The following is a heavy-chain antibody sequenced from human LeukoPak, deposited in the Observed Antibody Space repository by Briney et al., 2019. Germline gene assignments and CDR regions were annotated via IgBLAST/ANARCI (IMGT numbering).Heavy chain of an antibody. CDR1: GFTFSNAW. V-gene: IGHV3-15*01. D-gene: IGHD3-10*01. J-gene: IGHJ6*03. CDR2: IKSKTDGGTT. CDR3: AKDGYYYGSGTVRPAYYYYYYMDV. Sequence: PGGSLRLSCAASGFTFSNAWMSWVRQAPGKGLEWVGRIKSKTDGGTTDYAAPVKGRFTISRDDSKNTLYLQMNSLRAEDTAVYYCAKDGYYYGSGTVRPAYYYYYYMDVWGKGTTVTISS.